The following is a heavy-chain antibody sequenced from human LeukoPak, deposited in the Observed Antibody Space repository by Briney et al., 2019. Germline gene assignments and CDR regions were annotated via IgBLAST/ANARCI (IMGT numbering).Heavy chain of an antibody. D-gene: IGHD2-2*01. Sequence: GGSLRLSCAASRFTFSSYTMNWVRQAPGKGLEWVSDINWNGGVIGYADSVKGRFTISRDNAKSALYLQMNSLRAEDTALYYCARELGYCSSTSCYNWFDPWGQGTLVTVSS. J-gene: IGHJ5*02. CDR1: RFTFSSYT. CDR3: ARELGYCSSTSCYNWFDP. CDR2: INWNGGVI. V-gene: IGHV3-20*04.